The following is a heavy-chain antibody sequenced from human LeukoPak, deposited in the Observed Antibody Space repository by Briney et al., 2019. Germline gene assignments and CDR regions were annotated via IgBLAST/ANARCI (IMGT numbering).Heavy chain of an antibody. Sequence: GGSLRLSCAASGFTFSSYEMNWVRQAPGKGLEWVSYISSSGSTIYYADSVKGRFTISRDNVKNSLYLQMNSLRAEDTAVYYCAALKVPAPMGVWGKGTTVTVSS. CDR2: ISSSGSTI. J-gene: IGHJ6*03. D-gene: IGHD2-2*01. CDR3: AALKVPAPMGV. CDR1: GFTFSSYE. V-gene: IGHV3-48*03.